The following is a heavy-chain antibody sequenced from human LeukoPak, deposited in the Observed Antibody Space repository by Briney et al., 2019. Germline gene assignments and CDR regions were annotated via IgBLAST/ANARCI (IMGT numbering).Heavy chain of an antibody. Sequence: GASVKVSCTASGGTFSSYTISWVRQAPGQGLEWMGRIIPILGIANYAQKCQGRVTITADKSTSTAYMELSSLRSEDTAVYYCARGVLVLRFLEWADYYMDVWGKGTTVTVSS. V-gene: IGHV1-69*02. CDR1: GGTFSSYT. J-gene: IGHJ6*03. CDR2: IIPILGIA. CDR3: ARGVLVLRFLEWADYYMDV. D-gene: IGHD3-3*01.